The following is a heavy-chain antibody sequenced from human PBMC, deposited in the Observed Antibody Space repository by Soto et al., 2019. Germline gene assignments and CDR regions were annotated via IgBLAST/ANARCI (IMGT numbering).Heavy chain of an antibody. D-gene: IGHD6-13*01. CDR3: ARIKEESDSGSGLFDY. CDR1: GFSFSTSGMC. V-gene: IGHV2-70*11. Sequence: SGPTLVNPTQTPTLTGTFSGFSFSTSGMCVSWIRQPPGKALEWLARIDLDDDKYYSTSLKTRLTISKDTSKNQVVLTMTNLEPVDTATFYCARIKEESDSGSGLFDYWGQGTLVTVS. J-gene: IGHJ4*02. CDR2: IDLDDDK.